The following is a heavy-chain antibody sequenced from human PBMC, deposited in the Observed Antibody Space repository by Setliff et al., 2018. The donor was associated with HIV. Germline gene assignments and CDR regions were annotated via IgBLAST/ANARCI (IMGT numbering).Heavy chain of an antibody. CDR2: IIHSGGT. CDR1: GGSFSGYY. V-gene: IGHV4-34*01. J-gene: IGHJ4*02. Sequence: SETLSLTCAVHGGSFSGYYWTWIRQPPGRGLEWIGEIIHSGGTNYNRSLKSRVTISVDTSKNQFSLNLSSVTAADTAVYYCARGGLGVVGAIDYWSQGTLVTVSS. D-gene: IGHD2-15*01. CDR3: ARGGLGVVGAIDY.